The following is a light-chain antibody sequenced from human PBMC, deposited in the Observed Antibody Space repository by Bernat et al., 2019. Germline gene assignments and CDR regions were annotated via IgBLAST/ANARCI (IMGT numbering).Light chain of an antibody. CDR1: QSISSW. CDR3: QKYNSYSRT. CDR2: KAS. Sequence: DIQMTQSPSTLSASVGDRVTITCRASQSISSWLAWYQQKPGKAPKLLIYKASSLESGVPSRFSGSGSGTEFTLTISSLQPDDFATYYCQKYNSYSRTFGQGTQVEIK. J-gene: IGKJ1*01. V-gene: IGKV1-5*03.